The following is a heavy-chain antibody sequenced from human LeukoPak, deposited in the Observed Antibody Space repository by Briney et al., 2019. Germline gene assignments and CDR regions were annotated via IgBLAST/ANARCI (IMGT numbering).Heavy chain of an antibody. CDR1: GFTFSSYS. V-gene: IGHV3-21*01. J-gene: IGHJ4*02. CDR2: ISSSSSYI. D-gene: IGHD3-3*01. CDR3: TTDSADEWQGDY. Sequence: GGSLRLSCAASGFTFSSYSMNWVRLAPGKGLEWVSSISSSSSYIYYADSVKGRFTISRDNAKNSLYLQMNSLRAEDTAVYYCTTDSADEWQGDYWGQGTLVTVSS.